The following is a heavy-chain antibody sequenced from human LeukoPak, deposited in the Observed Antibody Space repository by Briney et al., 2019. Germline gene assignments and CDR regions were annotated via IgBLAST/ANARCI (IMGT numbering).Heavy chain of an antibody. CDR3: VRGGQEGTAFDY. Sequence: GGSLRLSCAASGFSFSDHYMDWVRQAPGKGLEWVGRSRNKVKSFTTVYAASVKGRFTLSRDDSKNSLYLQMNNLKTEDTAVYYCVRGGQEGTAFDYWGRGTLVTVSS. CDR2: SRNKVKSFTT. V-gene: IGHV3-72*01. J-gene: IGHJ4*02. CDR1: GFSFSDHY. D-gene: IGHD3-10*01.